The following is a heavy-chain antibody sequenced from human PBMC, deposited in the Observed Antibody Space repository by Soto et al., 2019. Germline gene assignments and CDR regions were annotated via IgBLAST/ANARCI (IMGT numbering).Heavy chain of an antibody. Sequence: GGSLRLSCAASGFTFDDYAMHWVRQAPGKGLEWVSGISWNSGSIGYADSVKGRFTISRDNAKNSLYLQMNSLRAEDTALYYCARVRHVVPAAMGGWFDPWGQGTLVTVSS. CDR2: ISWNSGSI. D-gene: IGHD2-2*01. J-gene: IGHJ5*02. CDR3: ARVRHVVPAAMGGWFDP. V-gene: IGHV3-9*01. CDR1: GFTFDDYA.